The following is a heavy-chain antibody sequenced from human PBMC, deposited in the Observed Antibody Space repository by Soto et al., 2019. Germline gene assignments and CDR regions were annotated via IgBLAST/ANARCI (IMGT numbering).Heavy chain of an antibody. CDR1: GGSISSSSYY. Sequence: SETLSLTCTVSGGSISSSSYYWGWIRQPPGKGLEWIGSIYYSGSTYYNPSLKSRVTISVDTSKNQFSLKLSSVTAADTAVYYCARPVSIAVAGGTDYFDYWGQGTLVTVSS. D-gene: IGHD6-19*01. CDR2: IYYSGST. V-gene: IGHV4-39*01. CDR3: ARPVSIAVAGGTDYFDY. J-gene: IGHJ4*02.